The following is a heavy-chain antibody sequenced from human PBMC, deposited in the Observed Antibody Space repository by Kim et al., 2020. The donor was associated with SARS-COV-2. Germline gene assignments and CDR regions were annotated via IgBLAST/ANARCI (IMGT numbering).Heavy chain of an antibody. CDR2: IWYDGSNK. CDR3: ARGGGYSYGRGNYYYYGMDV. V-gene: IGHV3-33*01. Sequence: GGSLRLSCAASGFTFSSYGMHWVRQAPGKGLEWVAVIWYDGSNKYYADSVKGRFTISRDNSKNTLYLQMNSLRAEDTAVYYCARGGGYSYGRGNYYYYGMDVWGQGTTVTVSS. D-gene: IGHD5-18*01. J-gene: IGHJ6*02. CDR1: GFTFSSYG.